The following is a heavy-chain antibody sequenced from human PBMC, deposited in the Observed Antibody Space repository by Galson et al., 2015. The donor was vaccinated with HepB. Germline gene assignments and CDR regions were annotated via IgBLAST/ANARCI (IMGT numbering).Heavy chain of an antibody. D-gene: IGHD5-24*01. Sequence: SLRLSCAASEFTFSSYAMTWVRQAPGKGLEWVASISGSGNSTFYADSVKGRFTISRDDSKNTLYLQMNSLRAEDTAVYYCAKGRDPRREGYNYAGFDYLGQGTLVTVSS. CDR1: EFTFSSYA. CDR2: ISGSGNST. V-gene: IGHV3-23*01. CDR3: AKGRDPRREGYNYAGFDY. J-gene: IGHJ4*02.